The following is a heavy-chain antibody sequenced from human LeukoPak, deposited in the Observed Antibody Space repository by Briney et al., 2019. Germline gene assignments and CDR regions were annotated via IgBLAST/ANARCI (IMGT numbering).Heavy chain of an antibody. D-gene: IGHD4-17*01. CDR3: AKDYPTTAGTLDY. Sequence: GGSLRLSCAASGFTFSSYGMHWVRQAPGKGLEWVAFIRYDGSNKYYADSVKGRFTISRDNSKNTLYLQMNSLRAEDTAVYYCAKDYPTTAGTLDYWGQGTLVTVSS. J-gene: IGHJ4*02. CDR1: GFTFSSYG. V-gene: IGHV3-30*02. CDR2: IRYDGSNK.